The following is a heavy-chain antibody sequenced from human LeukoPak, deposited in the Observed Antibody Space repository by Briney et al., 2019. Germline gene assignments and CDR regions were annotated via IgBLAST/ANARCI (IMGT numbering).Heavy chain of an antibody. J-gene: IGHJ5*02. D-gene: IGHD1-7*01. CDR3: ARSDNWNYVWDWFDP. V-gene: IGHV3-53*01. CDR1: GFTVSSSY. Sequence: GGSLRLSCAASGFTVSSSYMSWVRQAPGKGLEWVSVIYSGGTTYYADSVKGRFTISRDNPKNTLYLQMNSLRAEDTAVYYCARSDNWNYVWDWFDPWGQGTLVTVSS. CDR2: IYSGGTT.